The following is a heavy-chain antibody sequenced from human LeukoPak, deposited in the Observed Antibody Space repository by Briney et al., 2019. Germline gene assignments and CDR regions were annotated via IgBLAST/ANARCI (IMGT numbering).Heavy chain of an antibody. D-gene: IGHD1-14*01. CDR3: AAVGSKPEPAFDY. CDR1: GGTFSSYA. J-gene: IGHJ4*02. CDR2: IIPIFGTA. V-gene: IGHV1-69*01. Sequence: SVKVSCKASGGTFSSYAISWVRQAPGQGLEWMGGIIPIFGTANYAQKFQGRVTITADESTSTAYMELSSLRSEDTAVYYCAAVGSKPEPAFDYWGQGTLVTVSS.